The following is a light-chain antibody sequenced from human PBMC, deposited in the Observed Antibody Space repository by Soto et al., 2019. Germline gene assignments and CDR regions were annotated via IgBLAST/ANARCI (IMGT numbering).Light chain of an antibody. Sequence: DIQMTQSPSTLAASVGDRVTITCRASQSISSWWAWYQQKPGKAPKLLIYDASSLESGGPSRFSGSGSGTEFTLTISSLQPDDFATYYCQQYNRYSPYTFGQGTKLELK. CDR3: QQYNRYSPYT. J-gene: IGKJ2*01. CDR1: QSISSW. V-gene: IGKV1-5*01. CDR2: DAS.